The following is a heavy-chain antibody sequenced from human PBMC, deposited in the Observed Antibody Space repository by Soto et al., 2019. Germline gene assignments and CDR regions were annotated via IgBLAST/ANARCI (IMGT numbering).Heavy chain of an antibody. D-gene: IGHD4-17*01. CDR2: TSYDGTNN. CDR1: GFIFSSYE. V-gene: IGHV3-30-3*01. CDR3: VRRSTVSYYAVDV. J-gene: IGHJ6*02. Sequence: GGSLRLSCAASGFIFSSYEMHWVRQAPGKGLEWVSFTSYDGTNNYYADSMKGRFIVSRDNSRDTLYLQMNSLRPEDTALYYCVRRSTVSYYAVDVWGQGTTVTVSS.